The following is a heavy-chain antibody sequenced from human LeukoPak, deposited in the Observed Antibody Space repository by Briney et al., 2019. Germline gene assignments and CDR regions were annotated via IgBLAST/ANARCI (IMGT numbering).Heavy chain of an antibody. Sequence: GGSLRLSCAASGFTFSSYSMNWVRQAPGKGLEWVSSISSSSTYIYYADSVKGRFTISRDNAKNSLYLQMSSLGAEDTAIYYCSRDRGGGDIYFDYWGQGTLVTVSS. V-gene: IGHV3-21*01. CDR1: GFTFSSYS. J-gene: IGHJ4*02. CDR3: SRDRGGGDIYFDY. D-gene: IGHD2-21*02. CDR2: ISSSSTYI.